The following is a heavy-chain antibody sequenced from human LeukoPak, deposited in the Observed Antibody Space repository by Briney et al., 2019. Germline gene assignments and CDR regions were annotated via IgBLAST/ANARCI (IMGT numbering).Heavy chain of an antibody. J-gene: IGHJ4*02. CDR2: INWNSGSI. V-gene: IGHV3-9*01. CDR3: AKGDSSTPMYYLGY. CDR1: GFTFDDYA. D-gene: IGHD3-22*01. Sequence: GGSLRLSCAASGFTFDDYAMHWVRQAPGKGLEWVSGINWNSGSIDYADSVKGRFTISRDNAKNSLYLQMNSLRAEDTALYYCAKGDSSTPMYYLGYWGQGTLVTVSS.